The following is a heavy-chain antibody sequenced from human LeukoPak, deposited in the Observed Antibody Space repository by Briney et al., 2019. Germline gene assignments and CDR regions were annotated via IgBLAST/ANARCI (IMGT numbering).Heavy chain of an antibody. CDR2: IYTSGST. J-gene: IGHJ6*03. CDR1: GGSISRGSYY. CDR3: ARGPAGVVVPAAIRQYYYYMDV. V-gene: IGHV4-61*02. Sequence: SQTLSLTCTVSGGSISRGSYYWSWIRQPAGKGLEWIGRIYTSGSTNYNPSLKSRVTISGDTSKNQFSLKLSSVTAADTAVYYCARGPAGVVVPAAIRQYYYYMDVWGKGTTVTVSS. D-gene: IGHD2-2*01.